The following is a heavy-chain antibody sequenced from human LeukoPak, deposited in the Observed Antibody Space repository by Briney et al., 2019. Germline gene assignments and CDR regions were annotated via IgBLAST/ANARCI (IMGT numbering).Heavy chain of an antibody. Sequence: GGSLRLSCTASGFTFGDYAMSWVRQAPGKGLEWVGFIRSKAYGGTTEYAASVKGRFTIPRDDSKSIAYLQMNSLKTEDTAVYYCTRVHYDFWSGDYYYYYMDVWGKGTTVTVSS. D-gene: IGHD3-3*01. CDR3: TRVHYDFWSGDYYYYYMDV. V-gene: IGHV3-49*04. J-gene: IGHJ6*03. CDR2: IRSKAYGGTT. CDR1: GFTFGDYA.